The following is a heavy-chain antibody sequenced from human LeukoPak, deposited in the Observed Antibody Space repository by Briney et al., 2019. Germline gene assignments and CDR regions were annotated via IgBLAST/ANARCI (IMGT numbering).Heavy chain of an antibody. CDR3: ARGGSGSFDY. CDR1: GGSISSGGYY. J-gene: IGHJ4*02. CDR2: IYYSGST. V-gene: IGHV4-31*03. D-gene: IGHD1-26*01. Sequence: PSETLSLTCTVSGGSISSGGYYWSWIRQHPGKGLEWIGYIYYSGSTYYNPSLKSRVTISVDTSKNQFSLKLSSVTAADTAVYYCARGGSGSFDYWGQGTLVTVSS.